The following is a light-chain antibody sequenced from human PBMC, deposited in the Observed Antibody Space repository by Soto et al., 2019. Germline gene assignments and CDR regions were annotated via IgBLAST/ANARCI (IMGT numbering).Light chain of an antibody. V-gene: IGLV1-40*01. Sequence: QSVLTQPPSVSGAPGQRVTISCTGSSSNIGAGYDVHWYQQLPGTAPKLLIYGNSNRPSGVPDRFSGSKSGTSASLAITGLQAEDEADYYCQSYDSNLSGDVVFGGGTQLTVL. CDR3: QSYDSNLSGDVV. CDR1: SSNIGAGYD. CDR2: GNS. J-gene: IGLJ2*01.